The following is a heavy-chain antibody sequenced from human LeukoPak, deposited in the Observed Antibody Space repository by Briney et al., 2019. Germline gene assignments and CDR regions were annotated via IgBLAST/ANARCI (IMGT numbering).Heavy chain of an antibody. D-gene: IGHD3-9*01. Sequence: SETLSLTCTVSGGSISSSSYYWGWIRQPPGKGLEWIGSIYYSGSTYYNPSLKSRVTISVDTSKNQFSLKLSSVTAADTAVYYCARELSLTGGQGTLVTVSS. CDR3: ARELSLT. CDR1: GGSISSSSYY. CDR2: IYYSGST. V-gene: IGHV4-39*02. J-gene: IGHJ4*02.